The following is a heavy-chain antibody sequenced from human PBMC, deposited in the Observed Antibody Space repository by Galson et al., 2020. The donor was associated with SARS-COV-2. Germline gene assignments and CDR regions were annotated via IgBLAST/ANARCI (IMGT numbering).Heavy chain of an antibody. V-gene: IGHV5-10-1*01. CDR1: AYSFTDYW. J-gene: IGHJ6*02. D-gene: IGHD3-10*01. Sequence: HGEYLKISCQTSAYSFTDYWNPWVRQIPGKGLEWMVRLDPSDSYTPYSPSFQRHVTISVDKAISTAYLQWSSLKASDTAMYYCARLRGRDGDYNYGMDVWGQGTTVTVSS. CDR3: ARLRGRDGDYNYGMDV. CDR2: LDPSDSYT.